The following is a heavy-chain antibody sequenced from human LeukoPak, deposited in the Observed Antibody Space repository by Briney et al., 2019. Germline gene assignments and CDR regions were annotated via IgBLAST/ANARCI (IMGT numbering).Heavy chain of an antibody. CDR3: AKGVEMATRNWFDP. D-gene: IGHD5-24*01. CDR1: GFTFSSYG. J-gene: IGHJ5*02. Sequence: GGSLRLSCAASGFTFSSYGMHWVRQAPGKGLEWVAVISYDGSNKYYADSVKGRFTISRDNSKNTLYLQMNSLRAEDTAVYYCAKGVEMATRNWFDPWGQGTLVTVSS. V-gene: IGHV3-30*18. CDR2: ISYDGSNK.